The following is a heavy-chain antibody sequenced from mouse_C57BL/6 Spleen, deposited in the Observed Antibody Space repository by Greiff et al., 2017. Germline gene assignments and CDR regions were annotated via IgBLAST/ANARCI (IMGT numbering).Heavy chain of an antibody. J-gene: IGHJ3*01. V-gene: IGHV3-6*01. CDR3: AREGIYYDYDRGCAY. CDR2: ISYDGSN. D-gene: IGHD2-4*01. CDR1: GYSITSGYY. Sequence: DVKLVESGPGLVKPSQSLSLTCSVTGYSITSGYYWNWIRQFPGNKLEWMGYISYDGSNNYNPSLKNRISITRDTSKNQFFLKLNSVTTEDTATYYCAREGIYYDYDRGCAYWGQGTLVTVSA.